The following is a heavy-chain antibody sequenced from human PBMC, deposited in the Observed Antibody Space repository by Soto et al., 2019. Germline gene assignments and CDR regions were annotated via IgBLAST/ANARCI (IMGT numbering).Heavy chain of an antibody. CDR2: IWYDGSNK. J-gene: IGHJ2*01. V-gene: IGHV3-33*01. CDR1: GFTFRSYG. D-gene: IGHD2-21*02. Sequence: QVQLAESGGGVVQPGRSLRLSCAASGFTFRSYGMHWVRQAPGKGLEWVAVIWYDGSNKYYADSVKGRFTISRDNSKNTLYLQMNSLRAEDTAVYYCARDVMVTAMVMWYFDLWGRGTLVTVSS. CDR3: ARDVMVTAMVMWYFDL.